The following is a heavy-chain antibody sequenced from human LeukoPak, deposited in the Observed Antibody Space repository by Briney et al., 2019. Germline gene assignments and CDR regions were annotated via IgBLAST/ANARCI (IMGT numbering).Heavy chain of an antibody. CDR2: ISWNSGSI. Sequence: GGSLRLSCAASGFTFSSYAMSWVRQAPGKGLEWVSGISWNSGSIGYADSVKGRFTISRDNAKNSLYLQMNSLRAEDTALYYCAKDAYSSGWYGRAGFDYWGQGTLVTVSS. J-gene: IGHJ4*02. D-gene: IGHD6-19*01. CDR1: GFTFSSYA. CDR3: AKDAYSSGWYGRAGFDY. V-gene: IGHV3-9*01.